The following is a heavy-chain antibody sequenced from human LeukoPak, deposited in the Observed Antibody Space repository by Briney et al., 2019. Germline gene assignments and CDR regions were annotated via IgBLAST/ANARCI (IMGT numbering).Heavy chain of an antibody. CDR3: ARASFWESPINWFAP. J-gene: IGHJ5*02. CDR2: INPKNGGS. D-gene: IGHD3-16*01. CDR1: GYTFTGYY. Sequence: GASVKVSCKASGYTFTGYYMHRVRQAPGQGLEWVGWINPKNGGSNYAQKFQGRVTMTRDRSISTAYMELSRLTSDDTAVYYCARASFWESPINWFAPWGQGTLVTVSS. V-gene: IGHV1-2*02.